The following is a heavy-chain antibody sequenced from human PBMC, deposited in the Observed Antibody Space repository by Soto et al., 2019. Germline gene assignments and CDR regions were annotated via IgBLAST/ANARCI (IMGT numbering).Heavy chain of an antibody. D-gene: IGHD2-15*01. V-gene: IGHV1-2*02. J-gene: IGHJ5*02. CDR2: ISPKSGGT. Sequence: ASVKVSCKASGYTFTGYYMHWVRQAPGQGFEWMGRISPKSGGTNYAQKFQGRVTMTRDTTTKTAYMELSGLRSDDTAVYYCARDASRRGGVGATLGWFNHWGQASQVTVSP. CDR1: GYTFTGYY. CDR3: ARDASRRGGVGATLGWFNH.